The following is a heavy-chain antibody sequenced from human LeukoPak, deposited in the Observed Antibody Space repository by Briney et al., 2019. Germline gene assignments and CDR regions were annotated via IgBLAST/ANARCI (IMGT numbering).Heavy chain of an antibody. V-gene: IGHV7-4-1*02. CDR2: INTNTGNP. J-gene: IGHJ3*02. D-gene: IGHD4-17*01. CDR3: ARLGYGDPNAFDI. CDR1: GYTFTNYI. Sequence: ASVKVSCKASGYTFTNYIMNWVRQAPGQGLEWMGWINTNTGNPTYAQGFAGRFVFSLDTSVSTAYLQISSLRAEDTAVYYCARLGYGDPNAFDIWGQGTLVTVSS.